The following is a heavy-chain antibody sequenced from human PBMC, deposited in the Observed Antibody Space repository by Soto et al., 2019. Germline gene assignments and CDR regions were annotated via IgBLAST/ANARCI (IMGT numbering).Heavy chain of an antibody. D-gene: IGHD4-4*01. Sequence: QVQLVQSGAEVKKPGASVKVSCKASGYTFTSYGIIWVRQAPGQGLEWMGWISAYNGNTNYAQKLQGRVTMTTDTSTDTAYRERRRLSSDDTAMYYRARGEAPVVTPPGHWGQGSLVTVSS. CDR2: ISAYNGNT. J-gene: IGHJ4*02. CDR3: ARGEAPVVTPPGH. CDR1: GYTFTSYG. V-gene: IGHV1-18*01.